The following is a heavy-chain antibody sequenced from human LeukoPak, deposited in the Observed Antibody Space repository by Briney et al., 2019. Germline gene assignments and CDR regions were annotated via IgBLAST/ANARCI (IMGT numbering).Heavy chain of an antibody. Sequence: SETLSLTXTVPGGSIRSYYWSWIRQPPGKGLEWVGYIYYSGSTNYNPSLKSRVTISVDTSKNQFSLKLSSVTAADTAVYYCASQIAYDAFDIWGQGTMVTVSS. V-gene: IGHV4-59*01. CDR3: ASQIAYDAFDI. D-gene: IGHD2-21*01. J-gene: IGHJ3*02. CDR1: GGSIRSYY. CDR2: IYYSGST.